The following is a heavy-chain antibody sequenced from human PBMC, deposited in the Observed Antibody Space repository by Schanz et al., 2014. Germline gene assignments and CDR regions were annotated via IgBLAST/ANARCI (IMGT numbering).Heavy chain of an antibody. Sequence: QVQLVQSGAEVKKPGVSVKVSCKASGYTFTTYYIHWVRQAPGQGLEWMGKINPSSGTARIAQNFQGRLTVARDTSTSTVNMELINLRSEDTADYYCARETTVITGGAFDVWGQGTMVTVSS. D-gene: IGHD4-4*01. CDR3: ARETTVITGGAFDV. V-gene: IGHV1-46*01. CDR1: GYTFTTYY. J-gene: IGHJ3*01. CDR2: INPSSGTA.